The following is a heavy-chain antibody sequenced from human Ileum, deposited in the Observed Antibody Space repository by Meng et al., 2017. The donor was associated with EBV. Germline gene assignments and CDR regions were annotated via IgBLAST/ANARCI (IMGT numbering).Heavy chain of an antibody. D-gene: IGHD3-16*01. CDR3: ARGVDYHWGY. CDR2: IHHSGIT. J-gene: IGHJ4*02. CDR1: GGSFNTDYW. Sequence: GLRQGPGPGWVKRSGTLSLIWAVSGGSFNTDYWGSWVRQSPGEGLEWIGEIHHSGITNYNASLRSRVDMSIDKSKNQVSFNLRSATAADTAVYYCARGVDYHWGYWGQGSLVTVSS. V-gene: IGHV4-4*02.